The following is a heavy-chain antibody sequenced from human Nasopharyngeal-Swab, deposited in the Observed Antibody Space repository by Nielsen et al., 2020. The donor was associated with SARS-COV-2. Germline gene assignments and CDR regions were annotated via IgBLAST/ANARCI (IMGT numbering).Heavy chain of an antibody. CDR3: ARDTIFGLALYYYYGMGV. CDR1: GYTFTSYG. V-gene: IGHV1-69*13. Sequence: SVKVSCKASGYTFTSYGISWVRQVPGQGLEWMGGIIPNFGTTNYAHKFQDRATITADQSTRTAYLELSSLRFDDTAVYYCARDTIFGLALYYYYGMGVWGQGTTVTVSS. D-gene: IGHD3/OR15-3a*01. J-gene: IGHJ6*02. CDR2: IIPNFGTT.